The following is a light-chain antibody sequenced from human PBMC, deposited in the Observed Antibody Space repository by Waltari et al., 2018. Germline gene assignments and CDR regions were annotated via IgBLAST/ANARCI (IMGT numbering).Light chain of an antibody. Sequence: QAVLTQPASLSASPGASASLTCTLRSGINVGTYRQYWYQQKPGSPPQYLLRYKSDSDKQQGSGVPSRFSGSKDASANAGILLISGLQSEDEADYYCMIWHSSAWVFGGGTKLTVL. J-gene: IGLJ3*02. CDR3: MIWHSSAWV. CDR1: SGINVGTYR. V-gene: IGLV5-45*01. CDR2: YKSDSDK.